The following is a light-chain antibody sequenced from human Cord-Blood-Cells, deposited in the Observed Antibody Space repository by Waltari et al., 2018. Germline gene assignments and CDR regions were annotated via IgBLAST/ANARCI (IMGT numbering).Light chain of an antibody. CDR3: SSYAGSNNLV. CDR2: EVS. V-gene: IGLV2-8*01. Sequence: QSALTHPPSASGSPRQSVTISCTGTSSAVGGDNYVSWYQQHPGKAPKLMIYEVSKRPSGVPDRFSGSKSGNTASLTVSGLQAEDEADYYCSSYAGSNNLVFGGGTKLTVL. J-gene: IGLJ2*01. CDR1: SSAVGGDNY.